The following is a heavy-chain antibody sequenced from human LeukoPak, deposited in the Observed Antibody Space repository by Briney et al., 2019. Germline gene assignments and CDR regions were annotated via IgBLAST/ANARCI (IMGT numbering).Heavy chain of an antibody. CDR3: ALDVTVAGGY. CDR2: ISSSSSYI. V-gene: IGHV3-21*01. J-gene: IGHJ4*02. CDR1: GFTFSSYS. Sequence: MTGGSLRLSCAASGFTFSSYSMNWVRQAPGKGLEWVSSISSSSSYIYYADSVKGRFTISRDNAKNSLYLQMNSLRAEDTAVYYCALDVTVAGGYWGRGTLVTVSS. D-gene: IGHD6-19*01.